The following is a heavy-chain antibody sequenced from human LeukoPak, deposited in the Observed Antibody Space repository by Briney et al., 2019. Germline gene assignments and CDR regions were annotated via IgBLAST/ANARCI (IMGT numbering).Heavy chain of an antibody. CDR3: ARGSRGTRNCYERLNGLDV. J-gene: IGHJ6*02. CDR1: GFTFSDYD. V-gene: IGHV3-13*01. CDR2: LHVSGET. D-gene: IGHD2-15*01. Sequence: PGGSLRLSCAASGFTFSDYDMHWVRQAPGKGLEWVSSLHVSGETHYTGSLQGRFTVSRDTAKTSFYLQMSSLRAGDTALYYCARGSRGTRNCYERLNGLDVWGQGTTVTVSS.